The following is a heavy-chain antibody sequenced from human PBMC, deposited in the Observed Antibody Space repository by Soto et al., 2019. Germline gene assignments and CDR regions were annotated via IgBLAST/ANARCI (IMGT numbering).Heavy chain of an antibody. CDR3: ARKGAAASYAHYYMDV. D-gene: IGHD6-13*01. CDR1: GGSIRPYY. V-gene: IGHV4-59*01. CDR2: VYYIGNT. Sequence: QVQLQESGPGLVKPSETLSLTCTVSGGSIRPYYWSWIRQPPGKGLEWIGYVYYIGNTNYNPSLENRVTVSVDSTRSRFSLNLTSATAADTAVYYCARKGAAASYAHYYMDVWGRGTAVTVSS. J-gene: IGHJ6*03.